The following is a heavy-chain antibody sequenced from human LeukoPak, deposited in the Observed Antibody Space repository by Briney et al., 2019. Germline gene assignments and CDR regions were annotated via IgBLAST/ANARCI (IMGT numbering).Heavy chain of an antibody. Sequence: SGTLSLTCAVSGGSISSSNWWRWVRQPPGKGLEWIGEIYHSGSTNYKPSLKSRVTISVDKSKNQFSLKLSSVTAADTAVYYCARGGGTVEKSNAFDIWGQGTMVIVSS. CDR3: ARGGGTVEKSNAFDI. D-gene: IGHD4-23*01. CDR2: IYHSGST. CDR1: GGSISSSNW. V-gene: IGHV4-4*02. J-gene: IGHJ3*02.